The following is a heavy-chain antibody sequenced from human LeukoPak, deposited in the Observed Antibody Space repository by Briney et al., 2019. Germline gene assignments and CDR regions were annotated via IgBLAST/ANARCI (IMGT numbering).Heavy chain of an antibody. CDR1: GFTSIGFA. V-gene: IGHV3-30*02. J-gene: IGHJ4*02. D-gene: IGHD3-10*01. CDR2: MRYDGSNK. Sequence: GGSLRLSCAASGFTSIGFAMHWVRQVQEKGLAWVAFMRYDGSNKYYADSVKGRFTISRDNSKNTLCLQMNSLRAEDTAVYYCVGLNYNSGSYRNYWGQGTLVTVSS. CDR3: VGLNYNSGSYRNY.